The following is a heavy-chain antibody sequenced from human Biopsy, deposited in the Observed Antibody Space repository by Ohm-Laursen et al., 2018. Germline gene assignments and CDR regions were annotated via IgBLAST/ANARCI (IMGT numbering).Heavy chain of an antibody. CDR3: ARAGTAINGNSLGFDP. CDR2: IFNSANT. J-gene: IGHJ5*02. D-gene: IGHD1-20*01. Sequence: SDTLSLTCTVSGGSISSGGSYWSWIRQRPGKGLEWIGYIFNSANTYYNPSLKNLITISGDTSKNQFSLKLNSVTAAGTAVYYCARAGTAINGNSLGFDPWGQGTLVTVSS. CDR1: GGSISSGGSY. V-gene: IGHV4-31*01.